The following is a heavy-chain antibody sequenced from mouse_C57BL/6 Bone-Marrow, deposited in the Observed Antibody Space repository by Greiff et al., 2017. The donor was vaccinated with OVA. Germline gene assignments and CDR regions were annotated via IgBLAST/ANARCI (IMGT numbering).Heavy chain of an antibody. D-gene: IGHD2-2*01. V-gene: IGHV1-77*01. CDR2: IGPGSGST. CDR3: ARSASMVTTTDYYAMDY. J-gene: IGHJ4*01. Sequence: QVQLQQSGAELVKPGASVKISCKASGYTFTDYYINWVKQRPGQGLEWIGKIGPGSGSTYYNEKFKGKATLTADKSSSTAYMQLSSLTSEDSAVYFCARSASMVTTTDYYAMDYWGQGTSVTVSS. CDR1: GYTFTDYY.